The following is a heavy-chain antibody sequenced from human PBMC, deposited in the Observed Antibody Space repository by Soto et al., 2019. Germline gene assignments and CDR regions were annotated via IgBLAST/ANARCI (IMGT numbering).Heavy chain of an antibody. D-gene: IGHD4-4*01. CDR2: ISSGGRT. J-gene: IGHJ4*02. CDR3: ARDTDDDY. V-gene: IGHV3-66*01. CDR1: GVTVSNNY. Sequence: EVQLVESGGGLVQPGGSLRLSCAASGVTVSNNYMSWVRQAPGKGLEWVSVISSGGRTYYADSVKGRFIISRDSSKNTLYLQRNSLRAEDTAVYYCARDTDDDYRGQGTLVTVSS.